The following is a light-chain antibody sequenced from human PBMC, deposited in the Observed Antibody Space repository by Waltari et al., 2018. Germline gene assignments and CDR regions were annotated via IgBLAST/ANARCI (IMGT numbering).Light chain of an antibody. CDR1: SSAVGGYNF. CDR3: SSYTSSSTLVV. CDR2: EVS. Sequence: QPALTQPASVSGSPGQLLTISCTGISSAVGGYNFVSWYQQHPGKALKLMIYEVSNRPSGVSNRFSGSKSGNTASLTISGLQAEDEADYYCSSYTSSSTLVVFGGGTKLTVL. V-gene: IGLV2-14*01. J-gene: IGLJ2*01.